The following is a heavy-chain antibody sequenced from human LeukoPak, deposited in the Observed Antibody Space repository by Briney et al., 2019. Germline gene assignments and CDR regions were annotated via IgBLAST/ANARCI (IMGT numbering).Heavy chain of an antibody. CDR3: TRGASGYSYG. Sequence: SETLSLTCTVSGGSISSYYWSWIRQPPGKGLEWIGYIYYSGSTNYNPSLKSRVTISIDTSKNQFSLNLSSVTAADTAVYYCTRGASGYSYGWGQGTLVTVSS. CDR2: IYYSGST. D-gene: IGHD5-18*01. V-gene: IGHV4-59*01. J-gene: IGHJ4*02. CDR1: GGSISSYY.